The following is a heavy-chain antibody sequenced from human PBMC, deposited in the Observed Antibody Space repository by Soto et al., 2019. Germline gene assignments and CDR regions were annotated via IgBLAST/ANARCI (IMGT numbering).Heavy chain of an antibody. CDR2: IYSDGST. CDR1: GFTFSNYW. J-gene: IGHJ5*02. D-gene: IGHD4-17*01. CDR3: ARALGPYGADEDNWFDP. V-gene: IGHV3-74*01. Sequence: EVQLVESGGGLVQPGGSLRLSCAASGFTFSNYWMHWVRQTPGKGLVWVSRIYSDGSTNYADSVKGRFTISRDSAKNTLHLQMNSLGAEDTAVYYCARALGPYGADEDNWFDPWGQGTLVTVSS.